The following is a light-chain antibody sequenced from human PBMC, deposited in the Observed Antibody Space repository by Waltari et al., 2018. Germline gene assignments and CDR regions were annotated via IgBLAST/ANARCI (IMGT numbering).Light chain of an antibody. CDR2: EGS. CDR3: CSYAGSSTS. CDR1: SSAVGSYTL. V-gene: IGLV2-23*01. J-gene: IGLJ2*01. Sequence: QSALTQPASVSGSPGQSITISCPGTSSAVGSYTLSSLYQQHPGKAPKLNIYEGSKRPSGVSNRFSGSKSGNTASLTISGLQAEDEADYYCCSYAGSSTSFGGGTKLTVL.